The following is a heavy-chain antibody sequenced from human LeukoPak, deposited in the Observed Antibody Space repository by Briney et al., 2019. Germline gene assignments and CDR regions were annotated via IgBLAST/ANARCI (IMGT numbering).Heavy chain of an antibody. Sequence: GGSLRLSCAASGFTVSDYYMTWIRQAPGKGLDWVSYISFSGSTIYYADSVKGGFIISRDTAKNSLYLQMNSLRAEDTAVYYCVRGMGGGVSNFDYWGQGTLVTVSS. D-gene: IGHD3-16*01. J-gene: IGHJ4*02. CDR1: GFTVSDYY. CDR2: ISFSGSTI. CDR3: VRGMGGGVSNFDY. V-gene: IGHV3-11*04.